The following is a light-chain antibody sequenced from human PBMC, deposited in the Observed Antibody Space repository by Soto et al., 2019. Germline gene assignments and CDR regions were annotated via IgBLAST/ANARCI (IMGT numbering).Light chain of an antibody. CDR1: SGSIGSNY. CDR3: QSYDTSSVV. V-gene: IGLV6-57*01. Sequence: NFMLTQPHSVSESPGKTVTISCTRSSGSIGSNYVQWYQQRPGSSPTTVIYDDSRRPSGVPDRFSGSIDRSSNSASLTISGLKTEDEADYYCQSYDTSSVVFGGGTKLTVL. J-gene: IGLJ2*01. CDR2: DDS.